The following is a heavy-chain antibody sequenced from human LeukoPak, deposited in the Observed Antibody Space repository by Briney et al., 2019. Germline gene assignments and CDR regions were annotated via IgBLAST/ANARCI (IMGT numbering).Heavy chain of an antibody. J-gene: IGHJ4*02. CDR2: ISGSGAST. V-gene: IGHV3-23*01. D-gene: IGHD1-26*01. CDR1: GFTFSSSA. Sequence: GGSLRLSCAASGFTFSSSAMSWVRQVPGKGLEWISGISGSGASTYYADSVKGRFTISRDDSRNTLYLQMNSLRGDDTAVYYCAKDVGKWESLHFFDYWGQGTLVTVSS. CDR3: AKDVGKWESLHFFDY.